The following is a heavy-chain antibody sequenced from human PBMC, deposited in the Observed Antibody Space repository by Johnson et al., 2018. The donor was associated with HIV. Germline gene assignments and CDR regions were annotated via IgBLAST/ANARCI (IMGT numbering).Heavy chain of an antibody. Sequence: QVQLVESGGGVVQPGGSLRLSCEVSGFTFSNYGMHWVRQAPGKGLEWVAFIRYDGSNKYYAYSVKGRFTISRDNSKNTLYLQMNSLRAEDTAVYYCAKGMDYYDSSGYYRRVYDAFDIWGQGTMVTVSS. J-gene: IGHJ3*02. V-gene: IGHV3-30*02. D-gene: IGHD3-22*01. CDR2: IRYDGSNK. CDR1: GFTFSNYG. CDR3: AKGMDYYDSSGYYRRVYDAFDI.